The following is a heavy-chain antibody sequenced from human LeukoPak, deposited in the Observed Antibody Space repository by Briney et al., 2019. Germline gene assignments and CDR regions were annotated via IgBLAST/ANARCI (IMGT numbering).Heavy chain of an antibody. V-gene: IGHV3-23*01. CDR2: ISGSGGST. J-gene: IGHJ4*02. D-gene: IGHD2-2*01. Sequence: GGSLRLSCAASGFTFSSYAMSWVRQAPGKGLEWVSAISGSGGSTYYADSVKGRFTISRDNPKNTLYLQMNSLRAEDTAVYYCAKEGDIVVVPAIDYWGQGTLVTVSS. CDR3: AKEGDIVVVPAIDY. CDR1: GFTFSSYA.